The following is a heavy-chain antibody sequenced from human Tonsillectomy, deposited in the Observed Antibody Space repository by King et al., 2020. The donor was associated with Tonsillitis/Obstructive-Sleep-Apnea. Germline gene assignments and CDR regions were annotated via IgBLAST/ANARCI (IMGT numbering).Heavy chain of an antibody. J-gene: IGHJ4*02. CDR3: ARVRRANYRSSGYYYFDY. V-gene: IGHV3-53*01. CDR2: IYSGGST. D-gene: IGHD3-22*01. CDR1: GLTVTDNY. Sequence: QLVQSGGGLMQPGGSLRLSCAASGLTVTDNYMSWVRQAPGKRLEWVSIIYSGGSTYYSDSVRGRFTISRDISKNTLYLQMSSLRAEDAAVYYCARVRRANYRSSGYYYFDYWGQGTLVTVSS.